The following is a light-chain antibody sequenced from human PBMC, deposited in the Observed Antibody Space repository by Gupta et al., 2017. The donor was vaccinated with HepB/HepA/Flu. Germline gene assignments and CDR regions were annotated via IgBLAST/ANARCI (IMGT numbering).Light chain of an antibody. Sequence: QSALTQPASVSGSPGPSITISCTGTSSDVGGYNYVSWYQPHPGKAPKLMIYDVSNRPSGVSNRFSGSKSGNTASLTISGRQAEDEADYYCSSYTSSSTLVFGGGTKLTVL. CDR2: DVS. CDR1: SSDVGGYNY. J-gene: IGLJ2*01. CDR3: SSYTSSSTLV. V-gene: IGLV2-14*03.